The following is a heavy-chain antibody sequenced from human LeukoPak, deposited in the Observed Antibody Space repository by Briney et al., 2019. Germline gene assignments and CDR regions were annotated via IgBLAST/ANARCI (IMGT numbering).Heavy chain of an antibody. Sequence: ASVKVSCKASGYTFTSYYMHWVRQAPGQGLEWMGIINPSGGSTSYAQKFQGRVTMTRDMSTSTVYTELSSLRSEDTAVYYCARGPDSSGYPEYFQHWGQGTLVTVSS. CDR3: ARGPDSSGYPEYFQH. J-gene: IGHJ1*01. V-gene: IGHV1-46*01. CDR1: GYTFTSYY. D-gene: IGHD3-22*01. CDR2: INPSGGST.